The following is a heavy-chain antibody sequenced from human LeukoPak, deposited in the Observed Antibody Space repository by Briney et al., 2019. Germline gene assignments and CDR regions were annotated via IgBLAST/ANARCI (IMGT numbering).Heavy chain of an antibody. V-gene: IGHV3-21*01. CDR1: GFTFSSYS. Sequence: PGGSLRLSCAASGFTFSSYSMNWVRQAPGKGLEWVSSISSISSYIYYADSVKGRFTISRDNAKNSLYLQMNSLRAEDTAVYYCARDRHVWGSYTIDYWGQGTLVTVSS. CDR3: ARDRHVWGSYTIDY. CDR2: ISSISSYI. D-gene: IGHD3-16*01. J-gene: IGHJ4*02.